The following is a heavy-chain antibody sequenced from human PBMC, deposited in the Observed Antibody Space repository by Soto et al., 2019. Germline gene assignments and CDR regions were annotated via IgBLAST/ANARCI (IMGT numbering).Heavy chain of an antibody. Sequence: PGGSRRLSCAASGFTFSSYAMSWVRQAPGKGLEWVSAISGSVGITYYADSVKGRFTISRDNSKNTLYLQMNSLRAEDTAVYYCAKTSPYYVSSGHTEVWGKGNPVSVSP. CDR3: AKTSPYYVSSGHTEV. D-gene: IGHD3-22*01. V-gene: IGHV3-23*01. CDR1: GFTFSSYA. J-gene: IGHJ6*04. CDR2: ISGSVGIT.